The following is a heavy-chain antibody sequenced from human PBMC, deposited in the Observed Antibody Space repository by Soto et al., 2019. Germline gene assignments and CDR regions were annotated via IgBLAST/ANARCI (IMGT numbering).Heavy chain of an antibody. CDR2: IIPIFGTA. CDR1: GGTFSSYA. J-gene: IGHJ4*02. V-gene: IGHV1-69*13. Sequence: SVKVSCKASGGTFSSYAISWVRQAPRQGLEWMGGIIPIFGTANYAQKFQGRVTITADESTSTAYMELSSLRSEDTAVYYCARDPEWELLGPYFDYWGQGTLVTVSS. CDR3: ARDPEWELLGPYFDY. D-gene: IGHD1-26*01.